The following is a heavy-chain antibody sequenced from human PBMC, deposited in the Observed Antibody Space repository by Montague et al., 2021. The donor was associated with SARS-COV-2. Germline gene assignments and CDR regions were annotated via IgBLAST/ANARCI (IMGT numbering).Heavy chain of an antibody. CDR3: ASQVPDFWSGIDY. J-gene: IGHJ4*02. CDR1: GGSISSYY. V-gene: IGHV4-59*01. Sequence: SETLSLTCTVSGGSISSYYWSWIRQPPGKGLEWIGYIYYSGSTNYNPSLKSRVTISVDTSKNQFSLKLSSVTAADTAVYYCASQVPDFWSGIDYLGQGTLVTVSS. D-gene: IGHD3-3*01. CDR2: IYYSGST.